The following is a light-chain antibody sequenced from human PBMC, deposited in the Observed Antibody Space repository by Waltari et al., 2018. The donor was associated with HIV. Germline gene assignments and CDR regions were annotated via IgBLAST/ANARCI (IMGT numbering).Light chain of an antibody. CDR1: QNVISTY. V-gene: IGKV3-20*01. CDR2: GAS. CDR3: QLFGDSHRT. J-gene: IGKJ1*01. Sequence: EIVLTQSPGTLSLSPGERATLSCRASQNVISTYLAWYQQQPGQAPRLLIYGASSRAAGTSDRFGGSGSGTDFTLTISRLEPEDFAVYYCQLFGDSHRTFGQGTKVEI.